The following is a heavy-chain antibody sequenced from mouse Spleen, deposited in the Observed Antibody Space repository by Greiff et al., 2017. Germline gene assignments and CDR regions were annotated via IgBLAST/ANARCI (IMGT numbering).Heavy chain of an antibody. CDR2: ISDGGSYT. CDR1: GFTFSDYY. Sequence: EVMLVESGGGLVKPGGSLKLSCAASGFTFSDYYMYWVRQTPEKRLEWVATISDGGSYTYYPDSVKGRFTISRDNAKNNLYLQMSSLKSEDTAMYYCAREAFYYGSSPLAYWGQGTLVTVSA. J-gene: IGHJ3*01. D-gene: IGHD1-1*01. V-gene: IGHV5-4*02. CDR3: AREAFYYGSSPLAY.